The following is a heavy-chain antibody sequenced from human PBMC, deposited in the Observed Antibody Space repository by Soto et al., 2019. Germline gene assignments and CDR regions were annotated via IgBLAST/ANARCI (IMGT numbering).Heavy chain of an antibody. D-gene: IGHD3-22*01. CDR2: IIPIFGTA. CDR1: GGTFSSYA. J-gene: IGHJ4*02. V-gene: IGHV1-69*01. Sequence: QVQLVQSGAEVKKPGSSVKVSCKASGGTFSSYAISWVRQAPGQGLEWMGGIIPIFGTANYAQKFQGRVTMTADESTSTAYMELSSRRSEDTAVYYCASYYDSSGYYRTSYFDYWGQGTLVTVSS. CDR3: ASYYDSSGYYRTSYFDY.